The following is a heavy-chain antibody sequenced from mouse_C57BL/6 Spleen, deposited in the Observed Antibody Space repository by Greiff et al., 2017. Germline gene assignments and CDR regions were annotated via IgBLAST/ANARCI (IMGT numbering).Heavy chain of an antibody. J-gene: IGHJ3*01. Sequence: QVQLQQPGAELVKPGASVKMSCKASGYTFTSYWITWVKQRPGQGLEWIGDLYPGSGSTNYNEKFKSKATLTVDTSSCTADMQLRSLTSEDSAVYYCARGSGSYMFSYWGQGTLVTVSA. CDR2: LYPGSGST. V-gene: IGHV1-55*01. CDR1: GYTFTSYW. CDR3: ARGSGSYMFSY. D-gene: IGHD1-1*02.